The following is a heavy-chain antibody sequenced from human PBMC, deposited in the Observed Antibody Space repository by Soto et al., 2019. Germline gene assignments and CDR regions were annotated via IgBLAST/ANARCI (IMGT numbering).Heavy chain of an antibody. J-gene: IGHJ4*02. D-gene: IGHD3-9*01. CDR1: GFTFSSYA. CDR3: AKASEYDILTGYYLGVVSYLDY. CDR2: ISGSGGST. V-gene: IGHV3-23*01. Sequence: GGSLRLSCAASGFTFSSYAMSWVRQAPGKGLEWVSAISGSGGSTYYADSVKGRFTISRDNSKNTLYLQMNSLRAEDTAVYYCAKASEYDILTGYYLGVVSYLDYWGQGTLVTVSS.